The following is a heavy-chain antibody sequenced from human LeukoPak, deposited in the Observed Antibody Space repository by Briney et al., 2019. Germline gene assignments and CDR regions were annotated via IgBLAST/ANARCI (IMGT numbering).Heavy chain of an antibody. Sequence: PSETLSLTCAVYGGSFSGYYWSWIRQPPGKGLEWIGSIYYSGRTYYNPSLKSRVTISVDTSKNQFSLKLSSVTAADTAVYYCARHWVAAAVGSWFDPWGQGTLVTVSS. CDR1: GGSFSGYY. D-gene: IGHD6-13*01. CDR3: ARHWVAAAVGSWFDP. CDR2: IYYSGRT. J-gene: IGHJ5*02. V-gene: IGHV4-34*01.